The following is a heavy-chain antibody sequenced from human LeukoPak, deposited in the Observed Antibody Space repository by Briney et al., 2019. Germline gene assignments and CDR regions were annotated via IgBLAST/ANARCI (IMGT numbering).Heavy chain of an antibody. V-gene: IGHV3-7*01. CDR1: GFTFSSYA. J-gene: IGHJ6*03. CDR3: ARETGDYDILTGYYTLGYYYYMDV. D-gene: IGHD3-9*01. Sequence: GGSLRLSCAASGFTFSSYAMHWVRQAPGKGLEWVANIKQDGSEKYYVDSVKGRFTISRDNAKNSLYLQMNSLRAEDTAVYYCARETGDYDILTGYYTLGYYYYMDVWGKGTTVTISS. CDR2: IKQDGSEK.